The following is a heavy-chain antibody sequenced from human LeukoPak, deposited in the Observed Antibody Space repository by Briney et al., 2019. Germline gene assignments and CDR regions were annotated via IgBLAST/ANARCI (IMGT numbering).Heavy chain of an antibody. D-gene: IGHD3-10*01. J-gene: IGHJ4*02. CDR3: AREKEGTCYFDY. Sequence: ASVKVSCKASGGTFSSYAISWVRQAPGQGLEWMGRIIPILGIANYAQKFQGRVTITADKSTSTAYMELSSLRSEDTAVYYCAREKEGTCYFDYWGQGTLVTVPS. CDR2: IIPILGIA. CDR1: GGTFSSYA. V-gene: IGHV1-69*04.